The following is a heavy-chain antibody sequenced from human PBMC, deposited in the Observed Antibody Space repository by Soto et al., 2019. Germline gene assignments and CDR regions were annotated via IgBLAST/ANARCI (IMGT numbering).Heavy chain of an antibody. D-gene: IGHD4-17*01. CDR1: GFTFSSYG. J-gene: IGHJ6*02. Sequence: QVQLVESGGGVVQPGRSLRLSCAASGFTFSSYGMHWVRQAPGKGLEWVAVIWYDGSNKYYADSVKGRFTISRDNSXSTXYXQMNSLRAEDTAVYYCARDGLDDYGDYPYYYYGMDVWGQGTTVTVSS. CDR2: IWYDGSNK. CDR3: ARDGLDDYGDYPYYYYGMDV. V-gene: IGHV3-33*01.